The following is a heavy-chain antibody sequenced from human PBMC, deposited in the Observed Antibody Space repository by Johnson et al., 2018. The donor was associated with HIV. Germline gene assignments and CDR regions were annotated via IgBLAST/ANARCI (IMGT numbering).Heavy chain of an antibody. Sequence: VHLVESGGGLIQPGGSLRLSCAASGFTVSSNYMSWVRQPPGKGLEWVSVIYSGGNTYYADSVKGRFTISRDNAKNSLYLQMNSLRVEDTAVYYCARPIARGASDIWGQGTMVTVSS. CDR1: GFTVSSNY. V-gene: IGHV3-53*01. CDR2: IYSGGNT. D-gene: IGHD3-10*01. J-gene: IGHJ3*02. CDR3: ARPIARGASDI.